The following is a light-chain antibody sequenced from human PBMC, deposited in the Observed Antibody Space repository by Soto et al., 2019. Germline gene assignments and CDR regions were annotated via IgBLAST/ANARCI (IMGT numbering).Light chain of an antibody. V-gene: IGKV1-17*03. J-gene: IGKJ4*01. Sequence: DIQMTQSPSVMSASVGDTVTITCRARQGISNYVAWFQQKPGKVPKSLIYAASKSQGGVPSRFSGSGSGTEFTLTISSLQPEDFATYYCLQHNSYPVSFGGGTKVEIK. CDR3: LQHNSYPVS. CDR1: QGISNY. CDR2: AAS.